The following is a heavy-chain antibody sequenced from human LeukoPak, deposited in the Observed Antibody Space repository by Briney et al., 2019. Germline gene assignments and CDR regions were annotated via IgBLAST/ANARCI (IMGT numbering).Heavy chain of an antibody. D-gene: IGHD6-19*01. CDR3: ARDPRPRGGWFYFDY. Sequence: SETLSLTCGVSGDSISSGNYWNWVRQPPGKGLDWIGDIYQSGITNYNPSLKSRVTLSVDKSKNEFSLKLDSVTAADTAVYYCARDPRPRGGWFYFDYWGQGILVTVSS. CDR2: IYQSGIT. J-gene: IGHJ4*02. CDR1: GDSISSGNY. V-gene: IGHV4-4*02.